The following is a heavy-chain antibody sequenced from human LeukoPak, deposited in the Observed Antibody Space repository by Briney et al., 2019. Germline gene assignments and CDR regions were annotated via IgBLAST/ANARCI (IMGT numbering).Heavy chain of an antibody. D-gene: IGHD5-24*01. CDR3: ARDRRVGDGYNSADY. J-gene: IGHJ4*02. CDR1: GFIFRDYY. CDR2: ISSSGSTI. Sequence: GGSLRLSCAASGFIFRDYYMSWIRQAPGKGLEWVSYISSSGSTIYYGDSVKGRFTISRDNAKNSLYLQMNSLRAEDTAVYYCARDRRVGDGYNSADYWGQGTLVTVSS. V-gene: IGHV3-11*04.